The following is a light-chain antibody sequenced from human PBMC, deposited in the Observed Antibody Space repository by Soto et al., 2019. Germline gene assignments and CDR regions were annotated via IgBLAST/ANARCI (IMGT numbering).Light chain of an antibody. Sequence: EIVLTQSPGTLSLSPGERATLSCRASQSVSSSYLAWYQQKPGQAPRLFIYGASSRATGIPDRFSGSGSGTDFTLSISRLDSEDFAVYYCQQYGSSPTWTFGQGTKV. CDR2: GAS. V-gene: IGKV3-20*01. CDR3: QQYGSSPTWT. J-gene: IGKJ1*01. CDR1: QSVSSSY.